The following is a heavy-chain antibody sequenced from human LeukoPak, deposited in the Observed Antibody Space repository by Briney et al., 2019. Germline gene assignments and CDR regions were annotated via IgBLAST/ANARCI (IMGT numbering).Heavy chain of an antibody. CDR2: ICYSGST. CDR3: ARRLIGYCSGGSCYSGYFQH. Sequence: SETLSLTCTVSGGSISSYYWSWIRQPPGKGLEWIGYICYSGSTNYKSSLKSRVTISVDTSKNQFSLKLSSVTAADTAVYYCARRLIGYCSGGSCYSGYFQHWGQGTLVTVSS. D-gene: IGHD2-15*01. J-gene: IGHJ1*01. CDR1: GGSISSYY. V-gene: IGHV4-59*12.